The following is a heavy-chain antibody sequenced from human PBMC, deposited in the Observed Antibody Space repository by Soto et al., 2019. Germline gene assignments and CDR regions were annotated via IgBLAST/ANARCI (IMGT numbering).Heavy chain of an antibody. CDR2: ISAYNGNT. Sequence: GASVKVSCKASGYTFASYGISWVRQAPGQGLEWMGWISAYNGNTNYAQKLQGRVTMTTDTSTSTAYMELRSLRSDDTAVYYCASLGGYSSGWHGGDFDYWGQGTLVTVSS. V-gene: IGHV1-18*01. D-gene: IGHD6-19*01. CDR1: GYTFASYG. CDR3: ASLGGYSSGWHGGDFDY. J-gene: IGHJ4*02.